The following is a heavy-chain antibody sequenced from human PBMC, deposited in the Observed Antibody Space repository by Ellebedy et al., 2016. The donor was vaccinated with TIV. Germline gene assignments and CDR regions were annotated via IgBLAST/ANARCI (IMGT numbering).Heavy chain of an antibody. CDR1: GFTFTSYW. J-gene: IGHJ3*02. D-gene: IGHD4-17*01. Sequence: GGSLRLSCAASGFTFTSYWMTWVRQAPGKGLEWVANINQDGSDTYYVDSLRGRFTISRDNAKNSLYLLMNSLRGEDTAVYYCATDGSYGDYRSPTHAFVMWGQGTVVTVSS. V-gene: IGHV3-7*01. CDR3: ATDGSYGDYRSPTHAFVM. CDR2: INQDGSDT.